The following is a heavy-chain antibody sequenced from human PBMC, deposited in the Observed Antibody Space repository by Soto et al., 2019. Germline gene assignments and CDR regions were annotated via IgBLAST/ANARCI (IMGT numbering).Heavy chain of an antibody. D-gene: IGHD6-19*01. CDR3: AREPRPGYSSGWRFDY. Sequence: EASVKVSCEASGYTFTGYYMHWVRQAPGQGLEWMGWINPNSGGTNYAQKFQGWVTMTRDTSISTAYMELSRLRSDDTAVYYCAREPRPGYSSGWRFDYWGQGTLVTVSS. CDR1: GYTFTGYY. J-gene: IGHJ4*02. CDR2: INPNSGGT. V-gene: IGHV1-2*04.